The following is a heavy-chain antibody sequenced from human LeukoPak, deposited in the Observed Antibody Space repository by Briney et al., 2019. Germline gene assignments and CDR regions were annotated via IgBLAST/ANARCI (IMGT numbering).Heavy chain of an antibody. CDR3: AKDSRGYQDYFDY. Sequence: GGSLRLSCAVSGFTFRSYAMKWVRQAPGKGLEWVSAITADGSSTHYTISVKGRFIISRDTPKNTLYLQMNNLRAEDTAVYYCAKDSRGYQDYFDYWGQGTQVTVSS. V-gene: IGHV3-23*01. J-gene: IGHJ4*02. CDR2: ITADGSST. D-gene: IGHD3-22*01. CDR1: GFTFRSYA.